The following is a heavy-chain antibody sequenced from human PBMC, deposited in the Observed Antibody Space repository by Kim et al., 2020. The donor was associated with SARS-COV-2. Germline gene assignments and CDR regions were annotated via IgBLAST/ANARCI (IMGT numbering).Heavy chain of an antibody. Sequence: SRVTISVDTSKNQFSLKLSSVTAADTAVYYCARDRPGIYGSGSSGNWFDPWGQGTLVTVSS. J-gene: IGHJ5*02. CDR3: ARDRPGIYGSGSSGNWFDP. V-gene: IGHV4-31*02. D-gene: IGHD3-10*01.